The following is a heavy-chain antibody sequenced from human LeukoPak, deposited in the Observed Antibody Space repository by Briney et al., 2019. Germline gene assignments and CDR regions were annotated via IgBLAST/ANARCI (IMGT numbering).Heavy chain of an antibody. CDR3: ARAVYRSGGYYFDY. CDR2: ISYDGSDK. Sequence: GRSLRLSCAASGFTFSSYAMQWVRRAPGKGLEWVAVISYDGSDKNYADSVKGRFTISRDNSKNTLYLQMNSLRADDTAVYYCARAVYRSGGYYFDYWGQGTLVIVSS. CDR1: GFTFSSYA. J-gene: IGHJ4*02. D-gene: IGHD6-19*01. V-gene: IGHV3-30*04.